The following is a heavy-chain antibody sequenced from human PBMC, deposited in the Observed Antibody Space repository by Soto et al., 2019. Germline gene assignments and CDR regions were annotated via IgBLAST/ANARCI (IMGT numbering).Heavy chain of an antibody. D-gene: IGHD3-3*01. Sequence: ASVKVSCKASGYTFTSYGISWVRQAPGQGLEWMGWISAYNGNTNYAQKLQGRVTMTTDTSTSTAYMELRSLRSDDTAVYYCARRTIFGVVIPAKYGMDVWGQGTTGTVSS. V-gene: IGHV1-18*01. J-gene: IGHJ6*02. CDR3: ARRTIFGVVIPAKYGMDV. CDR2: ISAYNGNT. CDR1: GYTFTSYG.